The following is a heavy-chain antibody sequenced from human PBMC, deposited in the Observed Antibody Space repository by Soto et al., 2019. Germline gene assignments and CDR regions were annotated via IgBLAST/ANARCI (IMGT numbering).Heavy chain of an antibody. CDR1: GGAISSYY. J-gene: IGHJ6*02. V-gene: IGHV4-4*07. D-gene: IGHD3-3*02. CDR2: VFSSGST. Sequence: PSETLSLTCSVPGGAISSYYWSWVRQPAGKGLEWIGRVFSSGSTNYNASLKSRVTMSVDTSKNEVSLTLRSVTAADTAVYYFALVAFSYFGMVVWGPGTTVTGS. CDR3: ALVAFSYFGMVV.